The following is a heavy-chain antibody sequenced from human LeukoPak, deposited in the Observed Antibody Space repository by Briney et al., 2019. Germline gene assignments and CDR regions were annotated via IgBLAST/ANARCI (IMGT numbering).Heavy chain of an antibody. CDR1: GYTFTSYG. CDR2: ISAYNGNT. V-gene: IGHV1-18*04. Sequence: ASVNVSCKASGYTFTSYGISWVRQAPGQGLEWMGWISAYNGNTNYAQKLQGRVTMTTDTSTSTAYMELRSLRSDDTAVYYCAIYRYSGPIDYWGQGTLVTVSS. CDR3: AIYRYSGPIDY. D-gene: IGHD1-26*01. J-gene: IGHJ4*02.